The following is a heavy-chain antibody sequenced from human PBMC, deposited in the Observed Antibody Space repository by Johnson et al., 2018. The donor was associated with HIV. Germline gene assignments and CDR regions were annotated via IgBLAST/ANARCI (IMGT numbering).Heavy chain of an antibody. CDR1: GFTFSRYA. CDR3: ARDLTYYNFWSGSWGDAFDI. J-gene: IGHJ3*02. D-gene: IGHD3-3*01. CDR2: INQDGSEK. Sequence: VQLVESGGGLVQPGGSLRLSCAASGFTFSRYAMTWVRQAPGKGLEWVANINQDGSEKYYVDSVKGRFTISSDNSKNTLYLQMNSLRAEDTAIYYCARDLTYYNFWSGSWGDAFDIWGQGTMVTVSS. V-gene: IGHV3-7*03.